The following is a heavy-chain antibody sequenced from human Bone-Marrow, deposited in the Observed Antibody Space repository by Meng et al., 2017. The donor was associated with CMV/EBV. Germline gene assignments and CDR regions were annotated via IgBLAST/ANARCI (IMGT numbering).Heavy chain of an antibody. D-gene: IGHD3-3*01. CDR1: GGSISSSNW. CDR2: INHSGST. J-gene: IGHJ4*02. CDR3: ARLWSGYYRACFGY. Sequence: GSPRLSCAVSGGSISSSNWWSWIRQPPGKGLEWIGEINHSGSTNYNPSLKSRVTISVDTSKNQFSLKLSSVTAADTAVYYCARLWSGYYRACFGYWGQGTLVTVSS. V-gene: IGHV4-4*02.